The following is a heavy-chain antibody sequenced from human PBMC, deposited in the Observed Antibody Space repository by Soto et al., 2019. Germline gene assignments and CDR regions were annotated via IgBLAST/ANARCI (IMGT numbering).Heavy chain of an antibody. V-gene: IGHV4-59*01. CDR2: VYSTEIT. Sequence: SWIRQPPGKGLEWIGYVYSTEITNYNPSLKSRVAMSIDTSKNQFSLKVRSVTAAETAVYYCARGSEAWFDPWGQGTLVTVSS. J-gene: IGHJ5*02. CDR3: ARGSEAWFDP.